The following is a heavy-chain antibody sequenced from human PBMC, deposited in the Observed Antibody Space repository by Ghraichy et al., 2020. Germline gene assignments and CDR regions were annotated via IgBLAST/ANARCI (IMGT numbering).Heavy chain of an antibody. CDR1: GFTFSAYG. D-gene: IGHD4-17*01. CDR3: AKVLVAYGVLGPME. Sequence: GGSLRLSCAASGFTFSAYGMHWVRQAPGKGLEWVALISYDGSNKYYADSVKGRFTISRDKSNNTLYLQVNRLRVEDTAVYYCAKVLVAYGVLGPMEWGQGTLVTVSP. CDR2: ISYDGSNK. J-gene: IGHJ4*02. V-gene: IGHV3-30*18.